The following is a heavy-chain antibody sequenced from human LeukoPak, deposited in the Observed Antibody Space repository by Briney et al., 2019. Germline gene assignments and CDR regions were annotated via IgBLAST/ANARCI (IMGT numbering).Heavy chain of an antibody. V-gene: IGHV4-4*02. Sequence: PSETLSLTCTVSGDSINSLDLWSWVRQPPGEGLEWIGEINHSGSTNYNPSLKSRVTISVDTSKNQFSLKLSSVTAADTAVYYCARHYGPWGQGTLVTVSS. D-gene: IGHD3-16*01. CDR1: GDSINSLDL. CDR3: ARHYGP. J-gene: IGHJ5*02. CDR2: INHSGST.